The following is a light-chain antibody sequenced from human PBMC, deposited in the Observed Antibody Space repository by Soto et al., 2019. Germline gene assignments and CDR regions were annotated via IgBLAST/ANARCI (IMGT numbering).Light chain of an antibody. Sequence: SYELTQPPSVSVAPGQTARISCGGNNIGGKRVYWYQQKPGQAPVLVVYDDSDRPSGIPERVSGSNSGNTATLTISRVEAGDEADCYCQVWGSSGDRYVFGTGTKLTVL. CDR2: DDS. J-gene: IGLJ1*01. CDR1: NIGGKR. CDR3: QVWGSSGDRYV. V-gene: IGLV3-21*02.